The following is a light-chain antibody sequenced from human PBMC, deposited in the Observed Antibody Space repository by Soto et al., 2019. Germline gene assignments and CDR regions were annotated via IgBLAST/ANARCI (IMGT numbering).Light chain of an antibody. V-gene: IGLV2-23*01. CDR2: EAN. Sequence: QSALTQPASVSGSPGQSITISCTGTYSDIGAYNFISWYQHHPGKAPKLIIYEANKRPSGVSNRFSGSKSGNTASLTISGLQPEDEAEYHCSSYAGYSTSVVFGGGTKLTVL. CDR3: SSYAGYSTSVV. CDR1: YSDIGAYNF. J-gene: IGLJ2*01.